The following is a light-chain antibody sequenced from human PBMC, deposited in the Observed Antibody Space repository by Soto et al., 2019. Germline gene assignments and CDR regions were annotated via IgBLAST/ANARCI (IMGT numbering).Light chain of an antibody. CDR3: QQYNTYWT. CDR2: DAS. J-gene: IGKJ1*01. Sequence: DIHLTQSPSTLSASVGDRATITCRASQTVSHWLAWYQQKPGKAPKLLIFDASSLENGVPSRFSGSGSGTEFTLTITGLQPDDFATYYCQQYNTYWTFGQGTKVDIK. V-gene: IGKV1-5*01. CDR1: QTVSHW.